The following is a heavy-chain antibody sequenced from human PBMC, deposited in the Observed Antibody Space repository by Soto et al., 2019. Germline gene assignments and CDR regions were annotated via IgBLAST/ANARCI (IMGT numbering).Heavy chain of an antibody. Sequence: PGESLKISCKASGYDFARNWITWVRQMPGKGLEWMGRIDPSDSYTNYNPSLQGHVTISGDTSINTAYLQWRGLDASDTAMYYCASQNLPPLDYWGHGTLVTVSS. CDR3: ASQNLPPLDY. CDR1: GYDFARNW. CDR2: IDPSDSYT. J-gene: IGHJ4*01. V-gene: IGHV5-10-1*01.